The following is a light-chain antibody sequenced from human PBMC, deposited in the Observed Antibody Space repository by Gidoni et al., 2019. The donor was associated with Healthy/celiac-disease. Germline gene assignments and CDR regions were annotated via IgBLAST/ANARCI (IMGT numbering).Light chain of an antibody. V-gene: IGKV1-9*01. J-gene: IGKJ2*04. CDR3: QQLNSYPGS. CDR2: AAS. Sequence: DIQLTQSPSFLSASVGDRVTITCWASQGISSYLAWYQQKPGKAPKLLIYAASTLQSGVPSRFRGSGSGTEFTLTISSLQPEDFATYYCQQLNSYPGSFGQGTKLEIK. CDR1: QGISSY.